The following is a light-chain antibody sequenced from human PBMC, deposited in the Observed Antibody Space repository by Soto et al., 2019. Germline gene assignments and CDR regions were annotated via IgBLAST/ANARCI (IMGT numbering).Light chain of an antibody. CDR2: KAS. V-gene: IGKV1-5*03. CDR3: QQYNSYWT. J-gene: IGKJ1*01. CDR1: QSISSW. Sequence: DIQMTQSPCTLSASVGDRVTITCRASQSISSWLAWYQQKPGKAPKLLIYKASSLESGVPSRFSGSGSGTEFTLTISSLQPVDFATYYCQQYNSYWTFGQGTKV.